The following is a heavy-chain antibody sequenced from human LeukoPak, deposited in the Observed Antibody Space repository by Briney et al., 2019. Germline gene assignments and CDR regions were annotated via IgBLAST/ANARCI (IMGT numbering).Heavy chain of an antibody. CDR2: ISAYNGNT. CDR3: ARVVVVPAEGYWFDP. Sequence: ASVKVSCKASGYTFTSHGISWVRQAPGQGLEWMGWISAYNGNTNYAQKLQGRVTMTTDTSTSTAYMELRSLRSDDTAVYYCARVVVVPAEGYWFDPWGQGTLVTVSS. V-gene: IGHV1-18*01. D-gene: IGHD2-2*01. J-gene: IGHJ5*02. CDR1: GYTFTSHG.